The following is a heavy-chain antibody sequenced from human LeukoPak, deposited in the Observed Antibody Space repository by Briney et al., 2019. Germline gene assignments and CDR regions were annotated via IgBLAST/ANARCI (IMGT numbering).Heavy chain of an antibody. CDR3: AKDPGYSSGWPD. J-gene: IGHJ4*02. D-gene: IGHD6-19*01. V-gene: IGHV3-30*02. CDR1: GFTFSSYG. Sequence: GGSLRLSCAASGFTFSSYGMHWVRQAPGKGLEWVAFIRYDGSNKYYADSVKGRFTISRDNSKNTLYLQMNSLRAEDTAVYYCAKDPGYSSGWPDWGQGTLVTVPS. CDR2: IRYDGSNK.